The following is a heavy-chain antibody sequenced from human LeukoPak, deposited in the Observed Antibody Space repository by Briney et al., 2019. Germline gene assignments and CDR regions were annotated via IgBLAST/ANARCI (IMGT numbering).Heavy chain of an antibody. J-gene: IGHJ4*02. D-gene: IGHD5-24*01. CDR2: INHSGST. V-gene: IGHV4-34*01. CDR3: ARRSTDGYLEYFDY. Sequence: PSETLSLTCAVYGGSFSGYYWSWIRQPPGKGLEWIGEINHSGSTNYNPSLKSRVTISLDTSKNQFPLRLSSVTATDTAVYYCARRSTDGYLEYFDYRGQGTLVTVSS. CDR1: GGSFSGYY.